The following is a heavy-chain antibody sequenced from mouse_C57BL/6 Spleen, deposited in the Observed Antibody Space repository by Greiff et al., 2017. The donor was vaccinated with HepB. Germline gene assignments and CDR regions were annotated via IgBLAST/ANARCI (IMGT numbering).Heavy chain of an antibody. CDR3: TSNYYGSSLFAY. CDR2: IRLKSDNYAT. CDR1: GFTFSNYW. D-gene: IGHD1-1*01. V-gene: IGHV6-3*01. Sequence: EVKVVESGGGLVQPGGSMKLSCVASGFTFSNYWMNWVRQSPEKGLEWVAQIRLKSDNYATHYAESVKGRFTISRDDSKSSVYLQMNNLRAEDTGIYYCTSNYYGSSLFAYWGQGTLVTVSA. J-gene: IGHJ3*01.